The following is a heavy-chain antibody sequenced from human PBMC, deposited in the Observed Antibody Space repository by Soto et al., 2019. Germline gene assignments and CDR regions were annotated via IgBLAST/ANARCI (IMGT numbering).Heavy chain of an antibody. D-gene: IGHD3-10*01. Sequence: PSQTLSLTCAISGDSVSSNDAVWNWIRQSPSRGLEWLARTYYRSKWYYDYAVSVRSRVTINPDTSKNQFSLQLNSVTPEDTAVYYCAREVGMVRGTLNHFDYWGQGTLVTVSS. CDR2: TYYRSKWYY. CDR1: GDSVSSNDAV. CDR3: AREVGMVRGTLNHFDY. J-gene: IGHJ4*02. V-gene: IGHV6-1*01.